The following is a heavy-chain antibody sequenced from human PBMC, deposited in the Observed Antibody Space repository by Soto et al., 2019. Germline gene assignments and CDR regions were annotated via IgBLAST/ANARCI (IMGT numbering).Heavy chain of an antibody. V-gene: IGHV3-23*01. D-gene: IGHD3-22*01. J-gene: IGHJ3*01. CDR2: ISGSGDSP. CDR3: ARGDYYDNSGPFSDVFDV. CDR1: GFTFSSYA. Sequence: GGSLRLSCAASGFTFSSYAMRWVRQAPGKGLEYVSSISGSGDSPYYADSVKGRFTISRDNSKNTLYLQMNSLRAEDTAVYYCARGDYYDNSGPFSDVFDVWGQGTMVTVSS.